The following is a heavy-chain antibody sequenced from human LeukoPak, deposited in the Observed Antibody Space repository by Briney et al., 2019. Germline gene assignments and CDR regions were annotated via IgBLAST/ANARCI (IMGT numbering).Heavy chain of an antibody. D-gene: IGHD6-19*01. CDR2: ISGSGGST. CDR1: GFTFSSYA. CDR3: AKGAGYSSGWYLDY. V-gene: IGHV3-23*01. J-gene: IGHJ4*02. Sequence: GGSLRLSCAASGFTFSSYAMSWDRQAPGKGLEWVSAISGSGGSTYYADSVKGRFTISRDNSKNTLYLQMNSLRAEDTAVYYCAKGAGYSSGWYLDYWGQGTLVTVSS.